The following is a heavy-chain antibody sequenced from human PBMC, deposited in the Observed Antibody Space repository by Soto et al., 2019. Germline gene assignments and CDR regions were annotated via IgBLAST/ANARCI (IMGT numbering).Heavy chain of an antibody. CDR1: GFTFSSYS. CDR3: AKKVNFGSGSQYCDY. D-gene: IGHD3-10*01. J-gene: IGHJ4*02. CDR2: TGGDGGTT. Sequence: EVQLLESGGGLVQPGGSLRLSCAASGFTFSSYSMSWVRQAPGKGLEWVSGFSTGGDGGTTYYADSVKGRFTISRDNSKNTLFLQMNSLRAEDTAIYYCAKKVNFGSGSQYCDYWGQGTLVTVSS. V-gene: IGHV3-23*01.